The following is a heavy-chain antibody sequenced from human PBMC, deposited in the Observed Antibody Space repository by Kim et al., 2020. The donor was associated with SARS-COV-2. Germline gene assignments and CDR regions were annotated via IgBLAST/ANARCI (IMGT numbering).Heavy chain of an antibody. Sequence: GGSLRLSCATSGFSFSSCAMTWVRQAPGKGLEWVSSISHDGTSSHYAHSVKGRFTISRDDAKNTLYLQLNSLRGEDTALYYCAEDVWGYSGMDAWGQGTADTVS. CDR2: ISHDGTSS. CDR3: AEDVWGYSGMDA. J-gene: IGHJ6*02. D-gene: IGHD5-18*01. V-gene: IGHV3-23*01. CDR1: GFSFSSCA.